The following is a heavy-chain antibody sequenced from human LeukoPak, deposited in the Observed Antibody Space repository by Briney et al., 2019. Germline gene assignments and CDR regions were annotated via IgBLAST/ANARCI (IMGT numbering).Heavy chain of an antibody. V-gene: IGHV1-8*01. Sequence: ASVKVSCKASGYTFTSCDINWVRQATGQGREWMGWMNPNSGNTGYAQKFQGRVTMTRNTSISTAYMELSSLRSEDTAVYYCVREPVIRYGMDVWGQGTTVTVSS. J-gene: IGHJ6*02. CDR1: GYTFTSCD. CDR3: VREPVIRYGMDV. CDR2: MNPNSGNT. D-gene: IGHD1-14*01.